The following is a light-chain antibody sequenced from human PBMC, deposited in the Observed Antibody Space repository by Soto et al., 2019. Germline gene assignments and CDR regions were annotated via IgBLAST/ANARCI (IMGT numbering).Light chain of an antibody. J-gene: IGKJ1*01. CDR2: AAP. V-gene: IGKV1-39*01. Sequence: DIQMTQSPSSLSASVGDRGTASCRASQTISIYLKWYQQTPGRAPKLPLYAAPSLQGGVTSRLSGSGSGTDFTLTLSSLQPEDFATFYCQQTYSTPPPWTFGQGTKADIK. CDR1: QTISIY. CDR3: QQTYSTPPPWT.